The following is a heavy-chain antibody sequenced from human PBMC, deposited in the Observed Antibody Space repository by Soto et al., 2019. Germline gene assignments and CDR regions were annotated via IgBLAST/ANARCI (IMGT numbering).Heavy chain of an antibody. J-gene: IGHJ4*02. V-gene: IGHV1-2*04. D-gene: IGHD3-3*01. CDR1: GYTFTGYY. Sequence: QVQLVQSGAEVKKPGASVKVSCKASGYTFTGYYMHWVRQAPGLGLEWMGWINPDSGGTNYAQNFQGWVTMTRDTSITTAYMELSRLRSDDTAVYYCATQWGKAIFGPLDYWGQVTLVTVSS. CDR2: INPDSGGT. CDR3: ATQWGKAIFGPLDY.